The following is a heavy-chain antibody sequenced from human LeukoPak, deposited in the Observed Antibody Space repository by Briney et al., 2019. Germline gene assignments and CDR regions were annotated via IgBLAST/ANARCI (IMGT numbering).Heavy chain of an antibody. V-gene: IGHV4-61*01. D-gene: IGHD2-2*01. CDR1: GGSVSSGSYY. Sequence: SETLSLTCTVSGGSVSSGSYYWSWIRQPPGKGLEWIGYLYYSGSTNYNPSLKSRVTISVDTSKNQFSLKLSSVTAADTAVYYCARDGVYCSSTSCSKYYFDYWGQGTLVTVSS. CDR3: ARDGVYCSSTSCSKYYFDY. CDR2: LYYSGST. J-gene: IGHJ4*02.